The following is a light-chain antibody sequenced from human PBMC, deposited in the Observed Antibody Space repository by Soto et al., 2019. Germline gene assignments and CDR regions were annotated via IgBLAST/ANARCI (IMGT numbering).Light chain of an antibody. J-gene: IGKJ1*01. V-gene: IGKV3-15*01. CDR3: QQYHIWPPWT. CDR1: QSISSN. Sequence: EIVLTQSPATLSLSPVERATLSCMASQSISSNLAWYQQKPGQAPRLLIYAASTRATGIPARFSGSGSGTEFTLTISSLQSEDFAVYYCQQYHIWPPWTFGQGTKVDIK. CDR2: AAS.